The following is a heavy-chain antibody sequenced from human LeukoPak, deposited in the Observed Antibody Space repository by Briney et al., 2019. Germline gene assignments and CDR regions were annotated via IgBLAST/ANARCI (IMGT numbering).Heavy chain of an antibody. CDR2: INHSGST. CDR1: GFTFSSYG. J-gene: IGHJ4*02. V-gene: IGHV4-34*08. Sequence: GSLRLSCAASGFTFSSYGMHWIRQPPGKGLEWIGEINHSGSTNYNPSLKSRVTISVDTSKNQFSLKLSSVTAADTAVYYCATTRWWELHRYYFDYWGQGTLVTVSS. D-gene: IGHD1-26*01. CDR3: ATTRWWELHRYYFDY.